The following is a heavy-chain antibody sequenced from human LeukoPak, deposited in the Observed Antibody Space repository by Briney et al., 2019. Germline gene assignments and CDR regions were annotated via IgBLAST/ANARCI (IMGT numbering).Heavy chain of an antibody. J-gene: IGHJ4*02. Sequence: SETLSLTCTVSGGSISSSSYYWGWIRQPPGKGLEWIGSIYYSGSTYYNPSLKSRVTISVDTSKNQFSLKLSSVTAADTAVYYCARSKAICGVVITRFDYWGQGTLVTVSS. CDR2: IYYSGST. D-gene: IGHD3-3*01. V-gene: IGHV4-39*01. CDR1: GGSISSSSYY. CDR3: ARSKAICGVVITRFDY.